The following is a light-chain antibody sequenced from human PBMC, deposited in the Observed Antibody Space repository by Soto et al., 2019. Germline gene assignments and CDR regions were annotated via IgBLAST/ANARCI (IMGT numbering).Light chain of an antibody. CDR1: QTISSY. V-gene: IGKV1-9*01. CDR3: QQLKNYPIT. J-gene: IGKJ5*01. Sequence: DIQMTQSPSSLSSSVGDRFXITCXASQTISSYLAWYQQKPGTAPKLLIYAASALHSGVPSRFSGSGSGTDFTLTISSLQPEDFAIYFCQQLKNYPITFGQGTRLEI. CDR2: AAS.